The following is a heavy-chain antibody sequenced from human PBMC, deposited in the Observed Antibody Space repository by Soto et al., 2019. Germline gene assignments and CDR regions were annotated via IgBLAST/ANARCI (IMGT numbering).Heavy chain of an antibody. J-gene: IGHJ4*02. D-gene: IGHD4-17*01. V-gene: IGHV3-74*01. Sequence: EVQLVESGGGLVQPGGSLRLSCAASGLTFSSYWMHWVRQAPGKGLVWVSRINSDGSSTSYADSVKGRFTISRDNAKNTLYLQMTSLRAEDMAVYYCALSHTVTTDYWGQGTLVTVSS. CDR2: INSDGSST. CDR3: ALSHTVTTDY. CDR1: GLTFSSYW.